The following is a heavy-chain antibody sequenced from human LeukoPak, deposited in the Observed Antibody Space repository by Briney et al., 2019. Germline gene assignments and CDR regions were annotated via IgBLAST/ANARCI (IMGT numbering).Heavy chain of an antibody. J-gene: IGHJ4*02. CDR2: ISYDGSNI. V-gene: IGHV3-30*18. CDR3: AKSSVNGYSGYVHPGVDY. Sequence: PGGSLRLSCAASGFTFSSYGMHWVRQAPGKGLEWVAVISYDGSNINYAESVKGRFTISRDNSKNTLYLQMNSLRAEDTAVYYCAKSSVNGYSGYVHPGVDYWGQGTLVTVSS. CDR1: GFTFSSYG. D-gene: IGHD5-12*01.